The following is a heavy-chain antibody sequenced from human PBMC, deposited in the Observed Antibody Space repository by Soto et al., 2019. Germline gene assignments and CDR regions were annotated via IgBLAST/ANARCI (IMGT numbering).Heavy chain of an antibody. CDR3: ARARVVVVTSRGGLDY. V-gene: IGHV4-31*03. J-gene: IGHJ4*02. CDR2: IYYSGST. CDR1: GGSISSGGYY. D-gene: IGHD3-22*01. Sequence: QVQLQESGPGLVKPSQTLSLTCTVSGGSISSGGYYWSWIRQHPGKGLEWIGYIYYSGSTYYNPSLKRRVTISVDTSKNQFSLKLSSVTAADTAVYYCARARVVVVTSRGGLDYWGQGTLVTVSS.